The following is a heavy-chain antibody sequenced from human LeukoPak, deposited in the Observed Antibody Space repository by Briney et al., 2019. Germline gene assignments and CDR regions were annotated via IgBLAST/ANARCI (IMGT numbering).Heavy chain of an antibody. CDR3: AKAVLEWLSASYYFDY. J-gene: IGHJ4*02. CDR1: GFTFGSYA. V-gene: IGHV3-23*01. CDR2: ISGNGDGT. D-gene: IGHD3-3*01. Sequence: GGSLRLSCAASGFTFGSYAMSWVRQAPGKGLEWVSGISGNGDGTYYADSVKGRFTISRDNSKNTVYLQMNSLRAEDTAVYYCAKAVLEWLSASYYFDYWGQGTLVTVSS.